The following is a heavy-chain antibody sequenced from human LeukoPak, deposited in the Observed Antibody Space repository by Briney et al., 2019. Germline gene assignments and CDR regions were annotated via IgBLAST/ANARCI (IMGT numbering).Heavy chain of an antibody. J-gene: IGHJ4*02. CDR2: MNPNSGNT. CDR3: ARVLTSSGYPQPDY. Sequence: ASVKVSCKASGYTFTSYDINWVRQATGQGLEWMGWMNPNSGNTGYAQKFQGRVTMTRNTSISTAYMELSSLRSEDTAVYYCARVLTSSGYPQPDYWGQGTLVTVSS. D-gene: IGHD3-22*01. CDR1: GYTFTSYD. V-gene: IGHV1-8*01.